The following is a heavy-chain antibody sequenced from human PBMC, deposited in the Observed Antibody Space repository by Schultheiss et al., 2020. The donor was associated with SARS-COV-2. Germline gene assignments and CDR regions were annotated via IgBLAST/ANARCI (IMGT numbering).Heavy chain of an antibody. CDR3: ARGHSSSSPFDY. Sequence: ASVKVSCKVSGYTLTELSMHWVRQAPGKGLEWMGWINPNSGGTNYAQKFQGRVTMTRDTSISTAYMELSRLRSDDTAVYYCARGHSSSSPFDYWGQGTLVTVSS. D-gene: IGHD6-6*01. J-gene: IGHJ4*02. CDR2: INPNSGGT. CDR1: GYTLTELS. V-gene: IGHV1-2*02.